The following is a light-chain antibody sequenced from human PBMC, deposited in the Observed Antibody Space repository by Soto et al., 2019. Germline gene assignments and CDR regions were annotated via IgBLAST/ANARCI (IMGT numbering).Light chain of an antibody. CDR3: QQYRSSPRT. J-gene: IGKJ1*01. CDR2: AAS. V-gene: IGKV3-20*01. Sequence: EIVLTQSPGTLSLSPGERATLSCRASQTVSSSYLAWYQKTPGQAPRLLIYAASSRATGIPDRFSGSGSGTDSTLTISRLEPEDFAVYYCQQYRSSPRTFGQGTKVEIK. CDR1: QTVSSSY.